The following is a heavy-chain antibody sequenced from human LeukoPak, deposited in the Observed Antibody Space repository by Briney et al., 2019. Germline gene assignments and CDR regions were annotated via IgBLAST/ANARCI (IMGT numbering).Heavy chain of an antibody. Sequence: GGSLRLSCAAAGFTFSSYGMHWVRQAPGKGLEWLAVISYDGSNKYYADSVKGRFTISRDNSKNTLYLQMNSLRAEATALYYCARCIRLWVVVGASAYWGQATLVTVPS. CDR1: GFTFSSYG. D-gene: IGHD2-15*01. V-gene: IGHV3-30*03. CDR2: ISYDGSNK. CDR3: ARCIRLWVVVGASAY. J-gene: IGHJ4*02.